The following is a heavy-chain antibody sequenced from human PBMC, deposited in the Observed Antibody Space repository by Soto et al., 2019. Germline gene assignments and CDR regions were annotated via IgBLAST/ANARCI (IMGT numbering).Heavy chain of an antibody. Sequence: GASVKVSCKASGYTFTSYGISWVRQAPGQGLEWMGWISAYSGNTNYAQKLQGRATMTTDTSTSTAYMELRSLRSDDTAVYYCARVVYSGGSNIWFDPWGQGTLVTVSS. V-gene: IGHV1-18*01. J-gene: IGHJ5*02. CDR2: ISAYSGNT. CDR1: GYTFTSYG. CDR3: ARVVYSGGSNIWFDP. D-gene: IGHD2-15*01.